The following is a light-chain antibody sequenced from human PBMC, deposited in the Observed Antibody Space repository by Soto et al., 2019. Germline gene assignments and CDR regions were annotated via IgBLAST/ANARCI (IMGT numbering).Light chain of an antibody. CDR2: DVS. V-gene: IGLV2-8*01. Sequence: QSALTRPPSASGSPGQSVTISCTGTSSDVGGYNYVSWYQQHPGKAPTLMIYDVSKRPSGVPDRFSGSKSGNTASLTVSGLQPEDEADYYCSSYAGSNNWVFGGGTQLTVL. CDR1: SSDVGGYNY. CDR3: SSYAGSNNWV. J-gene: IGLJ7*01.